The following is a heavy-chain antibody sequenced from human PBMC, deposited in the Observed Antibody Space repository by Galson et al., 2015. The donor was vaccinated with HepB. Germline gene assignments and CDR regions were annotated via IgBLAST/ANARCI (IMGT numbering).Heavy chain of an antibody. J-gene: IGHJ4*02. D-gene: IGHD3-16*01. CDR3: AREDWGVYYFDY. V-gene: IGHV3-7*03. CDR2: IKQDGSEK. Sequence: LRLSCAASGFTFSSYWMSWVRQAPGKGLEWVANIKQDGSEKYYVDSVKGRFTISRDNAKNSLYLQMNGLRAEDTAVYYCAREDWGVYYFDYWGQGTLVTVSS. CDR1: GFTFSSYW.